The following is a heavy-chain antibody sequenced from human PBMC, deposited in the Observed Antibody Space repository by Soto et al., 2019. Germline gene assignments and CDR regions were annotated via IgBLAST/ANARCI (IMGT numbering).Heavy chain of an antibody. CDR3: AIGGYYYESPEYYFDY. Sequence: WASVKVSCKASGYTFTGYYMHWVRQAPGQGLEWMGWINPNSGGTNYAQKFQGRVTMTRDTSISTAYMELSRLRSDDTAVYYCAIGGYYYESPEYYFDYWGQGTLVTVSS. CDR2: INPNSGGT. V-gene: IGHV1-2*02. CDR1: GYTFTGYY. J-gene: IGHJ4*02. D-gene: IGHD3-22*01.